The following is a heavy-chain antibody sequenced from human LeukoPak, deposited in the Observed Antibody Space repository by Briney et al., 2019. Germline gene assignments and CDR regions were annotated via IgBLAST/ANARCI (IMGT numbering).Heavy chain of an antibody. J-gene: IGHJ3*02. CDR1: GGSISSYY. CDR3: AREAINCSSTSCYGYAFDI. Sequence: SETLSLTCTVSGGSISSYYWSWIRQPPGKGLEWIGYIYYSGSTYYNPSLKSRVTISVDTSKNQFSLKLSSVTAADTAVYYCAREAINCSSTSCYGYAFDIWGQGTMVTVSS. V-gene: IGHV4-59*01. CDR2: IYYSGST. D-gene: IGHD2-2*01.